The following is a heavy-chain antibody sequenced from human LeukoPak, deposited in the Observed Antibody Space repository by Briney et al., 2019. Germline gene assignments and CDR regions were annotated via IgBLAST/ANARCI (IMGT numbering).Heavy chain of an antibody. CDR2: IYYSGST. CDR1: GGSISSSSYY. V-gene: IGHV4-39*07. Sequence: SETLSLTCTVSGGSISSSSYYWGWIRQPPGKGLEWIGSIYYSGSTYYNPSLKSRVTISVDTSKNQFSLKLSSVTAADTAVYYCARDTGRYGSGLFDYWGQGTLVTVSS. CDR3: ARDTGRYGSGLFDY. D-gene: IGHD3-10*01. J-gene: IGHJ4*02.